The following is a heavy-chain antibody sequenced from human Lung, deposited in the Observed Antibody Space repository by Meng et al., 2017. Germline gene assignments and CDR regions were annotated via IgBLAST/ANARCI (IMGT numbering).Heavy chain of an antibody. J-gene: IGHJ2*01. CDR3: ARGQKGYFDL. CDR2: IYNSGST. V-gene: IGHV4-30-4*01. Sequence: QVQLHESGPGLVNPSPTLSLPFTVSGGSIRSSNYYWSWIRQPPGKGLEWSGHIYNSGSTYYNPSLKSRITISVDTSKNQFSLKLSSVTAADTAVYYCARGQKGYFDLWGRGTLVTVSS. CDR1: GGSIRSSNYY.